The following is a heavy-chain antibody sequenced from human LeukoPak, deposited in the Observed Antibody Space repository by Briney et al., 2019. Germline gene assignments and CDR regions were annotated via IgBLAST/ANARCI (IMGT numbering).Heavy chain of an antibody. CDR1: GYSFTSNY. CDR2: IYPRDGST. V-gene: IGHV1-46*01. CDR3: ARDGDYYDSSGYQTPTRAFDY. Sequence: ASVKVSCKASGYSFTSNYIHWVRQAPGQGLGWMGMIYPRDGSTSYAQKFQGRVTVTRDTSTSTVHMELSSLRSEDTAVYYCARDGDYYDSSGYQTPTRAFDYWGQGTLVTVSS. D-gene: IGHD3-22*01. J-gene: IGHJ4*02.